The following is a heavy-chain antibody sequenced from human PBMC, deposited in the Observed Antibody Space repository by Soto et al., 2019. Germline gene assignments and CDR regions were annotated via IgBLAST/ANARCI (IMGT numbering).Heavy chain of an antibody. Sequence: SETLSLTCSVSGASISNFYWSWIRQSAGKGLEWIGRLYTRGTTDYNPSLKSRVTMSIDTSKNRVSLSLTSVTAADTAVYYSARGGPCYLDSWDQALVLTVS. CDR3: ARGGPCYLDS. CDR1: GASISNFY. J-gene: IGHJ4*02. V-gene: IGHV4-4*07. CDR2: LYTRGTT.